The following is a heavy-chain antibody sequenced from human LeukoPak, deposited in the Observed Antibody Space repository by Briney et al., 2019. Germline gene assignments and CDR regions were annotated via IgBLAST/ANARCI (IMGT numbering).Heavy chain of an antibody. D-gene: IGHD1-26*01. CDR2: IWYDGSNK. Sequence: GGSLRLSCAASGFTFSSYGMHWVRQAPGKGLERVAVIWYDGSNKYYADSVKGRFTISRDNSKNTLYLQMNSLRAEDTAVYYCAKGSTSAWNNWFDPWGQGTLVTVSS. CDR3: AKGSTSAWNNWFDP. V-gene: IGHV3-30*02. J-gene: IGHJ5*02. CDR1: GFTFSSYG.